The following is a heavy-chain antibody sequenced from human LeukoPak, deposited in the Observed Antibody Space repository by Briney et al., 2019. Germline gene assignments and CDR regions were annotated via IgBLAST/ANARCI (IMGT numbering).Heavy chain of an antibody. CDR1: GFTFSSYW. J-gene: IGHJ4*02. CDR2: MHPDGTEK. CDR3: TRHTRGPPWDY. V-gene: IGHV3-7*01. Sequence: GGSLRLSCAASGFTFSSYWMSWARQAPGTGLEWVANMHPDGTEKYYVNSVRGRFTISRDNAKNPLYLQMNSVRAEDTGVYYCTRHTRGPPWDYSGQGTLVTVSS. D-gene: IGHD3-10*01.